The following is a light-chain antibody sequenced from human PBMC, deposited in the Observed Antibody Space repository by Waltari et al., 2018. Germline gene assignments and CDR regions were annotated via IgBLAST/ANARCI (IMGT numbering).Light chain of an antibody. Sequence: QSALTQPASVSGSPGQSITISCTGTSSDVGAYSYVSWYQQHPGKAPKLMIYDVSKRASGVSNRFSGSKSANTASLTISALQAEDEADYYCSSYTSSNTLIFGGGTTLTVL. CDR3: SSYTSSNTLI. CDR1: SSDVGAYSY. CDR2: DVS. V-gene: IGLV2-14*03. J-gene: IGLJ2*01.